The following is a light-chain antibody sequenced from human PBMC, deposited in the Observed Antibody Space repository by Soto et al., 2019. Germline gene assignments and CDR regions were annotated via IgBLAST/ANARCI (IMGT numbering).Light chain of an antibody. CDR2: RAS. CDR3: YQSGT. J-gene: IGKJ1*01. Sequence: EIVLTQSPSTLSLSPGERANISCRASQRVSGIDLAWYQHRPGQAPRLLLYRASIRAAGIPDRFSGSGSGTDFALTICRLEPDDFAVYYCYQSGTFGQGTKVDIK. V-gene: IGKV3-20*01. CDR1: QRVSGID.